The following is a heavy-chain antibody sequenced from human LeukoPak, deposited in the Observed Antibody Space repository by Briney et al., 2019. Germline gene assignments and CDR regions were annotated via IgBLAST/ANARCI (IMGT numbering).Heavy chain of an antibody. CDR1: GGFFSGYY. CDR3: ARVAAPQRTYWYFDL. Sequence: PSETLSLTCAVYGGFFSGYYWSWIRQPPGEVLEWIGEINHSGDTKYNPSLKSRVTILVDTSKNQFSLKLTSVTAADTAVYFCARVAAPQRTYWYFDLWGRGALVPVSS. V-gene: IGHV4-34*01. D-gene: IGHD6-6*01. CDR2: INHSGDT. J-gene: IGHJ2*01.